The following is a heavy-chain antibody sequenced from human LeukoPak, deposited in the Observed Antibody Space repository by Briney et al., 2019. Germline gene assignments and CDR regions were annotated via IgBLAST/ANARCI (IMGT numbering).Heavy chain of an antibody. CDR3: AKGKYSSSSWSFDY. CDR2: ISGSGGST. CDR1: GFTFSSYA. J-gene: IGHJ4*02. V-gene: IGHV3-23*01. Sequence: GGSLRLSCAASGFTFSSYAMSWVRQAPGKGLEWVSGISGSGGSTYYADSVKGRFTISRDNSKNTLYLQMNSLRAEDAAVYYCAKGKYSSSSWSFDYWGQGTLVTVSS. D-gene: IGHD6-6*01.